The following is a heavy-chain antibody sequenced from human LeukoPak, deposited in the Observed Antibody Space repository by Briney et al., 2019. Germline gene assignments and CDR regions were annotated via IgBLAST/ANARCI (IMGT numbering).Heavy chain of an antibody. CDR1: GFIFSDYY. V-gene: IGHV3-11*04. J-gene: IGHJ5*01. D-gene: IGHD6-6*01. CDR3: TRDPRHFDS. CDR2: IIDSGTKI. Sequence: GGSLRLSCAASGFIFSDYYMGWIRQAPGRGLEWVSYIIDSGTKIYYTDSVKGRFTISRDNAKNSLYLQMSSLRVEDTAVYYCTRDPRHFDSCGQGTLVTVSS.